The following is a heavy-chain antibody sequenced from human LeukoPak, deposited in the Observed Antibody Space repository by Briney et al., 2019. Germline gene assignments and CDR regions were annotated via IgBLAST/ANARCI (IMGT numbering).Heavy chain of an antibody. CDR2: ISGSGGST. D-gene: IGHD6-13*01. J-gene: IGHJ4*02. CDR3: ARDQGTPYSSSWTGNFDY. Sequence: PGGSLRLSCAASGFTFSSYAMSWVRQAPGKGLEWVSAISGSGGSTYYADSVKGRFTISRDNSKNTLYLQMGSLRAEDMAVYYCARDQGTPYSSSWTGNFDYWGQGTLVTVSS. CDR1: GFTFSSYA. V-gene: IGHV3-23*01.